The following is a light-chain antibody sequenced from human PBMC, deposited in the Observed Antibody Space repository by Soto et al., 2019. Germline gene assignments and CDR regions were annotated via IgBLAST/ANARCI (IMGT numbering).Light chain of an antibody. CDR2: EVN. CDR1: NNDVGGYNY. J-gene: IGLJ1*01. CDR3: NSYTSRYTFV. V-gene: IGLV2-14*01. Sequence: QSVLTEPASLSGSPGQSITISCTGTNNDVGGYNYVSWYQQHPGKAPKLMIYEVNNRPSEVSNRFSGSKSGNTASLTISGLQPEDEADYYCNSYTSRYTFVLGTGTKVTVL.